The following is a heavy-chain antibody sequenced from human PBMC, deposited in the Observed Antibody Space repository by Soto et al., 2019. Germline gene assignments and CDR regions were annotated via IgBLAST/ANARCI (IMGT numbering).Heavy chain of an antibody. CDR1: GYTFTGYY. J-gene: IGHJ3*02. V-gene: IGHV1-2*04. D-gene: IGHD2-15*01. CDR3: ARDRYCSGGSCYSDAFDI. Sequence: VASVKVSCKASGYTFTGYYMHWVRQAPGQGLEWMGWINPNSGGTNYAQKFQGWVTMTRDTSISTAYMELSRLRSDDTAVYYCARDRYCSGGSCYSDAFDIWGQGTMVTVSS. CDR2: INPNSGGT.